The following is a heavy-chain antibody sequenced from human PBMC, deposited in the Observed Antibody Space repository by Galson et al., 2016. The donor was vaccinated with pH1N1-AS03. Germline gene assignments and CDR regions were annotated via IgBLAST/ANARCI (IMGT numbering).Heavy chain of an antibody. CDR1: GYTFTSYG. J-gene: IGHJ4*02. CDR3: ARDLGGGIMKEAY. CDR2: ISGDNGNT. V-gene: IGHV1-18*04. D-gene: IGHD3-16*01. Sequence: SVKVSCKASGYTFTSYGISWVRQAPGQGLEWMGWISGDNGNTNYAQKFQGRVTMTTDTSTSTAYMELRSLRSDDTAVFYCARDLGGGIMKEAYWGQGTLVTVSS.